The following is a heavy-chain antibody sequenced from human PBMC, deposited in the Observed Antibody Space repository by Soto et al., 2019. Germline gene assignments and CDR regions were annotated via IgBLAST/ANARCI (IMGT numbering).Heavy chain of an antibody. CDR1: GGSISSYY. Sequence: SETLSLTCTVSGGSISSYYWSWIRQPPGKGLEWIGYIYYSGSTNYNPSLKSRVTISVDTSKNQFSLKLSSVTAADTAVYYCAIPSGSHGYPSFDYWGQGTLVTVSS. CDR3: AIPSGSHGYPSFDY. D-gene: IGHD1-26*01. J-gene: IGHJ4*02. CDR2: IYYSGST. V-gene: IGHV4-59*01.